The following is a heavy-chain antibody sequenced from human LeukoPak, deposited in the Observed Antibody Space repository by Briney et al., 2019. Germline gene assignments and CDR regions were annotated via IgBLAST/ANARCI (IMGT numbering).Heavy chain of an antibody. CDR1: GYTLTGYY. Sequence: ASVKVSCKASGYTLTGYYMHWVRQAPGQGLEWMGWINPNSGGTNYAQKFQGRVTMTRDTSISTAYMELSRLRSDDTAVYYCARTTTVSSGPDYWGQGTLVTVSS. D-gene: IGHD6-19*01. V-gene: IGHV1-2*02. J-gene: IGHJ4*02. CDR2: INPNSGGT. CDR3: ARTTTVSSGPDY.